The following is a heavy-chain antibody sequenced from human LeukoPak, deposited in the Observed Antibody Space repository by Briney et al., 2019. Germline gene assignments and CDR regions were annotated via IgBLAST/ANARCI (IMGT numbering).Heavy chain of an antibody. J-gene: IGHJ5*02. D-gene: IGHD6-6*01. CDR2: MSSSGGST. Sequence: GGSLRLSCAVSGFTFSSYAMSWVRQAPGKGLERVSGMSSSGGSTYYADSVKGRFTISRDNSKSTLYLQMNSLRDEDTALYHCARDKSASSPREWFDPWGQGTVVIVSS. CDR1: GFTFSSYA. V-gene: IGHV3-23*01. CDR3: ARDKSASSPREWFDP.